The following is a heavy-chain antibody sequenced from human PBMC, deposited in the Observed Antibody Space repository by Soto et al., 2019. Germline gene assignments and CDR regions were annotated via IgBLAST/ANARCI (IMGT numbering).Heavy chain of an antibody. Sequence: EVQLLESGADLVLPGGSLRLYGAASGFTFSTYAMRWVRQAPGKGLEWVSSITGSGDRTYYADSVKGRFTISRDNSQSTLHLQMNSLRVEDTAVYYYARMYSSSCDYWGQGTLVTVSS. CDR1: GFTFSTYA. CDR3: ARMYSSSCDY. J-gene: IGHJ4*02. CDR2: ITGSGDRT. V-gene: IGHV3-23*01. D-gene: IGHD6-13*01.